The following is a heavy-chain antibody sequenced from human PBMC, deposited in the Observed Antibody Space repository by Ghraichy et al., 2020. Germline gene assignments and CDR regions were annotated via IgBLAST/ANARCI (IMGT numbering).Heavy chain of an antibody. V-gene: IGHV4-31*03. Sequence: SETLSLTCTVSGDSISSGGYYWIWIRQHPGKGLEWIGYIYYSGSTYYNPSLKSRVIISVDTSKNQFSLKLSSVTAADTAVYYCARRRSIAVAGDFDYWGQGTLVTVSS. CDR2: IYYSGST. CDR3: ARRRSIAVAGDFDY. D-gene: IGHD6-19*01. J-gene: IGHJ4*02. CDR1: GDSISSGGYY.